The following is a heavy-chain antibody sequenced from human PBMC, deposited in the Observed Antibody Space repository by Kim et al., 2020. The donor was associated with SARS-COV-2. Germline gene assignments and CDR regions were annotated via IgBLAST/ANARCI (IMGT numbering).Heavy chain of an antibody. V-gene: IGHV3-9*01. CDR1: GFTFDDYA. CDR2: ISWNSGSI. Sequence: GGSLRLSCAASGFTFDDYAMHWVRQAPGKGLEWVSGISWNSGSIGYADSVKGRFTISRDNAKNSLYLQMNSLRAEDTALYYCAKVTSGWYREDAFDIWG. D-gene: IGHD6-19*01. CDR3: AKVTSGWYREDAFDI. J-gene: IGHJ3*02.